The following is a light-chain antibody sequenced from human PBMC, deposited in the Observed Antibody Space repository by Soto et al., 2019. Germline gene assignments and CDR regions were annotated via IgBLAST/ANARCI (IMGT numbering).Light chain of an antibody. Sequence: EVVMTQSPATLSVSPGERATLSCRASQSVSSNLVWYQQKPGQAPRLLIYGASTRATGIPGRFSGSGSGTEFTLAISSLQSEDFAVYYCQQYKHWPRTFGQGTKVECK. V-gene: IGKV3-15*01. CDR3: QQYKHWPRT. J-gene: IGKJ1*01. CDR2: GAS. CDR1: QSVSSN.